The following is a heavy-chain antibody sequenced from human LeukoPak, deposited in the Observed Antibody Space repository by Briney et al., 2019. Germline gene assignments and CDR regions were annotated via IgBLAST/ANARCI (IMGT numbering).Heavy chain of an antibody. V-gene: IGHV3-30*03. CDR1: GFTFSSYG. D-gene: IGHD3-22*01. J-gene: IGHJ1*01. CDR3: ARDSDYYDSSGPGYFQH. CDR2: ISYDGSNK. Sequence: PGGSLRLSCAASGFTFSSYGMHWVRQAPGKGLEWVAVISYDGSNKYYADSVKGRFTISRDNSKNTLYLQMNSLRAEDTAVYYCARDSDYYDSSGPGYFQHWGQGTLVTVSS.